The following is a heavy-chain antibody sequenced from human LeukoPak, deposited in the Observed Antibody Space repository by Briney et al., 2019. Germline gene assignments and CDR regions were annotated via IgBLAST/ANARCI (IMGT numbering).Heavy chain of an antibody. D-gene: IGHD2-2*01. CDR1: GFTFSSYS. CDR2: ISSSSSYI. CDR3: ARAQPLPLIPPDY. V-gene: IGHV3-21*01. J-gene: IGHJ4*02. Sequence: GGSLRLSCAASGFTFSSYSMNWVRQAPGKGLEWVSSISSSSSYIYYADSVKGRFTISRDNAKNSLYLQMNSLRAEDTAVYYCARAQPLPLIPPDYWGQGTLVTVSS.